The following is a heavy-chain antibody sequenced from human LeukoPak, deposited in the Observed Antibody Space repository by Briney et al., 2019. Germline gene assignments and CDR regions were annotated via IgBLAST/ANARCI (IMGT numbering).Heavy chain of an antibody. CDR2: INHSGST. Sequence: KPSETLSLTCAVYGGSFSGYYWSWIRQPPGKGLEWIGEINHSGSTNYNPSLKSRVTISVDTSKNQFSLKLSSVTAADTAVYYCARRYYDFWSGYSGDGNYNWFDPWGQGTLVTVSS. D-gene: IGHD3-3*01. J-gene: IGHJ5*02. CDR1: GGSFSGYY. V-gene: IGHV4-34*01. CDR3: ARRYYDFWSGYSGDGNYNWFDP.